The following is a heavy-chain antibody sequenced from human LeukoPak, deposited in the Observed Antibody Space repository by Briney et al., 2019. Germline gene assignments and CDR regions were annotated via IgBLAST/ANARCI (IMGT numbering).Heavy chain of an antibody. V-gene: IGHV4-4*02. Sequence: PSETLSLTCAVSGGSISSSNWWSWVRQPPGKGLEWIGEIYHSGSTNYNPSLKSRVTISVDKSKNQFSLKLSSVTAADTAVYYCARHGYYGPLDAFDIWAKGQWSPSLQ. D-gene: IGHD3-22*01. J-gene: IGHJ3*02. CDR1: GGSISSSNW. CDR2: IYHSGST. CDR3: ARHGYYGPLDAFDI.